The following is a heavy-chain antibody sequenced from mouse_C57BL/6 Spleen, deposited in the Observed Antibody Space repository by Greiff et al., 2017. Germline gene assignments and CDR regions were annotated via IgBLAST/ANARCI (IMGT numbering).Heavy chain of an antibody. CDR2: IDPSDSYT. Sequence: QVQLQQPGAELVKPGASVKLSCKASGYTFTSYWMQWVKQRPGQGLEWIGEIDPSDSYTNYNQKFKGKATLTVDTSSSTAYMQLSSLTSEDSAVSYCASYGSSYNYAMDYWGQGTSVTVSS. CDR3: ASYGSSYNYAMDY. D-gene: IGHD1-1*01. J-gene: IGHJ4*01. V-gene: IGHV1-50*01. CDR1: GYTFTSYW.